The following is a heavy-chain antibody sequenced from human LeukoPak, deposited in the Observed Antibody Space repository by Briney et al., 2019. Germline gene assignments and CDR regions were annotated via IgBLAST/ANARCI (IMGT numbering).Heavy chain of an antibody. D-gene: IGHD5-18*01. J-gene: IGHJ4*02. CDR2: IGSSGSPI. CDR1: GFTFSSYS. CDR3: ARGAHSYGRFYY. Sequence: PGGSLRLSCAASGFTFSSYSMNWVRQAPGKGLEWVSYIGSSGSPIYYADSVKGRFTISSDNAKNSLYLQMNSLSDEDTAVYYCARGAHSYGRFYYWGQGTLVTVSS. V-gene: IGHV3-48*02.